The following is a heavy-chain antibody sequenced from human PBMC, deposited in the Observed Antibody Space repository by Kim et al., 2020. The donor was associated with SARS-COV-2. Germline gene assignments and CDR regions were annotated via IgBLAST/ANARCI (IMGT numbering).Heavy chain of an antibody. CDR3: ARSPYSSSSIDY. V-gene: IGHV4-34*01. D-gene: IGHD6-6*01. J-gene: IGHJ4*02. Sequence: NYNPYLRSRVTISVDTSKNQFSLKLSSVTAADTAVYYCARSPYSSSSIDYWGQGTLVTVSS.